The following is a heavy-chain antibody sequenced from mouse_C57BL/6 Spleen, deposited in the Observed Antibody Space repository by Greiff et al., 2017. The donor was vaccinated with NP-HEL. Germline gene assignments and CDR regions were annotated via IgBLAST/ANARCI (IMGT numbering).Heavy chain of an antibody. CDR1: GYSITSGYY. J-gene: IGHJ3*01. CDR3: ARDADDSDVSAWFAY. CDR2: ISYDGSN. V-gene: IGHV3-6*01. D-gene: IGHD2-4*01. Sequence: LQESGPGLVKPSQSLSLTCSVTGYSITSGYYWNWIRQFPGNKLEWMGYISYDGSNNYNPSLKNRISITRDTSKNQFFLKLNSVTTEDTATYSCARDADDSDVSAWFAYWGQGTLVTVSA.